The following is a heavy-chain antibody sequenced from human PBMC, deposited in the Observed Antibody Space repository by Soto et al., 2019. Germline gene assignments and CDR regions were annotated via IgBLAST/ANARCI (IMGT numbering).Heavy chain of an antibody. V-gene: IGHV4-34*01. J-gene: IGHJ4*02. CDR1: GGSFSGYY. D-gene: IGHD2-2*01. CDR3: ARGVPAAPPLYDY. CDR2: INHSGST. Sequence: SETLSLTCAVYGGSFSGYYWSWIRQPPGKGLEWIGEINHSGSTNYNPSLKSRVTISVDTSKNQFSLKLSSVTAADTAVYYCARGVPAAPPLYDYGGQGTLVPVSS.